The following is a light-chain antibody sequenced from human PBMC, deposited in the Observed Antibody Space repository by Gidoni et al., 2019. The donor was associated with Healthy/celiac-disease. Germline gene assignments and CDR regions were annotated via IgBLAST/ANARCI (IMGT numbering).Light chain of an antibody. CDR2: GAS. V-gene: IGKV3-15*01. CDR1: PRVSSN. Sequence: IVMTQSPATLSVSPGERATLSCSASPRVSSNLAWYQQKPGQAPRLLINGASTRATGIPARFSGSGSGTEFTLTISSLQSEDFAVYYCQQYNNWPPLTFGGGTKVEIK. J-gene: IGKJ4*01. CDR3: QQYNNWPPLT.